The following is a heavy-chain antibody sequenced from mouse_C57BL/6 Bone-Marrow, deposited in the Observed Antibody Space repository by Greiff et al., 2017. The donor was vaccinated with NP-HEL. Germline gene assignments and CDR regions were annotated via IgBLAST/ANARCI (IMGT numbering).Heavy chain of an antibody. V-gene: IGHV5-4*01. J-gene: IGHJ2*01. CDR3: ARDPFIYYDYDY. D-gene: IGHD2-4*01. CDR1: GFTFSSYA. Sequence: EVKVVESGGGLVKPGGSLKLSCAASGFTFSSYAMSWVRQTPEKRLEWVATISDGGSYTYYPDNVKGRFTISRDNAKNNLYLQMSHLKSEDTAMYYCARDPFIYYDYDYWGQGTTLTVSS. CDR2: ISDGGSYT.